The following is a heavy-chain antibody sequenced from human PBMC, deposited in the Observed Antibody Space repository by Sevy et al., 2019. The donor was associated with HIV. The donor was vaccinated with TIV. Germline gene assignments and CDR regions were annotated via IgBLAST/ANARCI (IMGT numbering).Heavy chain of an antibody. V-gene: IGHV1-24*01. D-gene: IGHD3-10*01. J-gene: IGHJ3*02. CDR2: FDPEDGET. CDR3: ATRGFGELSAAFDI. CDR1: GYTLTELS. Sequence: ASVKVSCKVSGYTLTELSMHWVRQAPGKGLEWMGGFDPEDGETIYAQKFQGRVTMTEETSTDTAYMERSSLRSEDTAVYYCATRGFGELSAAFDIWGQGTMVTVSS.